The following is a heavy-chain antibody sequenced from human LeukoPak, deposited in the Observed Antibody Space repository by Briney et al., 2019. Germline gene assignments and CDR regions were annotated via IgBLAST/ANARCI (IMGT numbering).Heavy chain of an antibody. J-gene: IGHJ3*01. D-gene: IGHD4-17*01. V-gene: IGHV3-23*01. CDR2: ILGGGGT. Sequence: GGSLGLSCAASGLIFHNYALVWIRRAPGKGPEWVSAILGGGGTFYADAVKGRFTISRDNSKNTLYLQMNSLRAEDTATYYCGQDPNGNYIGAFDFWGRGTMVTVSS. CDR1: GLIFHNYA. CDR3: GQDPNGNYIGAFDF.